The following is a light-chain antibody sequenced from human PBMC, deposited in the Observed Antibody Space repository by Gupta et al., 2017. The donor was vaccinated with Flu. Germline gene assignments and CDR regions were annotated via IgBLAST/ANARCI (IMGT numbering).Light chain of an antibody. Sequence: DIVMTQSSLSLPVTPREPASISCRSSQSLLHSNGYNYLDWYLQKPGQSPQLLIYLGSNRASGVPDRFSGSGSGTDFTLKISRVEAEDVGVYYCMQALQTPPSFGQGTKVEIK. CDR1: QSLLHSNGYNY. CDR2: LGS. V-gene: IGKV2-28*01. CDR3: MQALQTPPS. J-gene: IGKJ1*01.